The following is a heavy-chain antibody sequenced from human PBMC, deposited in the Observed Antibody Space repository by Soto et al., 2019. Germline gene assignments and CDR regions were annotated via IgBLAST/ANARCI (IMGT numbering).Heavy chain of an antibody. CDR2: IIPILGIA. CDR1: GGTFSSYT. CDR3: ARAIGSGTRHYGMDV. D-gene: IGHD3-10*01. J-gene: IGHJ6*02. V-gene: IGHV1-69*02. Sequence: QVQLVQSGAEVKKPGSSVKVSCKASGGTFSSYTISWVRQAPGQGLEWMGRIIPILGIANYAQKFQGRVTITADKSTSTADLELSSLRSEDTAVYYCARAIGSGTRHYGMDVWGQGTTVTVSS.